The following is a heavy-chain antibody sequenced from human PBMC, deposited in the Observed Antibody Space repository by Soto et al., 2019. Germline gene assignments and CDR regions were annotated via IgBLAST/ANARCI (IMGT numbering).Heavy chain of an antibody. CDR1: GGSISSSSYY. CDR2: IYYSGST. Sequence: QLQLQESGPGLVKPSETLSLTCTVSGGSISSSSYYWGWIRQPPGKGLEWIGSIYYSGSTYYNPSLKSRVTISVDTSKNQFSLKLSSVTAADTAVYYCARAMKTAIAVAGTGGWFDPWGQGTLVTVSS. V-gene: IGHV4-39*01. CDR3: ARAMKTAIAVAGTGGWFDP. J-gene: IGHJ5*02. D-gene: IGHD6-19*01.